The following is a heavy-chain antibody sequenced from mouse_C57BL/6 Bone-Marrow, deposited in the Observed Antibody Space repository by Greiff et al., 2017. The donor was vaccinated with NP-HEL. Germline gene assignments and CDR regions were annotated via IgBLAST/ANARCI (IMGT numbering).Heavy chain of an antibody. CDR2: IDPENGDT. J-gene: IGHJ2*01. CDR1: GFNIKDDY. Sequence: EVQLQQSGAELVRPGASVKLSCTASGFNIKDDYMHWVKLRPEQGLEWIGWIDPENGDTEYASKFQGKATITADTSSNTAYLQLSSLTSEDTAVYYCTTEVLRPVDFDYWGQGTTLTVSS. D-gene: IGHD1-2*01. V-gene: IGHV14-4*01. CDR3: TTEVLRPVDFDY.